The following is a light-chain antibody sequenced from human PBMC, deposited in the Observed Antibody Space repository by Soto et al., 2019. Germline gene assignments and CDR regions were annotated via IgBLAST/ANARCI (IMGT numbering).Light chain of an antibody. CDR3: AAWDDSLNGLVV. CDR1: SSNIGSNT. CDR2: SNN. Sequence: QSVLTQPPSASGTPGQRVTISCSGSSSNIGSNTVNWYQQLPGTAPKLLIYSNNQRHSGVPDRFSVSKSDTSASLAISGLQSEDEADSYCAAWDDSLNGLVVFGGGTKLTVL. V-gene: IGLV1-44*01. J-gene: IGLJ2*01.